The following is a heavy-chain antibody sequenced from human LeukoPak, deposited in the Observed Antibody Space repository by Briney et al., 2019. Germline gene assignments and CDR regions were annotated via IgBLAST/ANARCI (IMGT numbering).Heavy chain of an antibody. D-gene: IGHD6-19*01. V-gene: IGHV1-18*01. CDR2: IMTYNGST. J-gene: IGHJ4*02. Sequence: ASVRVSCKSSGYSFTRYGVSWVRLAPGQGLEWMGSIMTYNGSTSFPRKFQGRVTMTADTSTSTVYMELRSLRSAATAVYYCTSGGWVRASHDFDYWGQGTLVTVSS. CDR1: GYSFTRYG. CDR3: TSGGWVRASHDFDY.